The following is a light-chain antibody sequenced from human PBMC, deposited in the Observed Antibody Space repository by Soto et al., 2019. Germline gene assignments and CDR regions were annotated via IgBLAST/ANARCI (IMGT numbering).Light chain of an antibody. CDR2: AAS. CDR1: QSVSSSY. CDR3: QQYGSSLIT. J-gene: IGKJ5*01. V-gene: IGKV3D-20*01. Sequence: EIVLTQSPATLSLSPGERATLSCGASQSVSSSYLAWYQQKPRLAPRLLIYAASSRATGIPDRFSGSGSGTDFTLTISRLEPEDFAVYYCQQYGSSLITFGQGTRLEIK.